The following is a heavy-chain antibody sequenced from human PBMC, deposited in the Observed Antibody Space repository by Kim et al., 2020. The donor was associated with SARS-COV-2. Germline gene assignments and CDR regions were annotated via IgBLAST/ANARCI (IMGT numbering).Heavy chain of an antibody. J-gene: IGHJ3*02. CDR3: ASELLWFGEFTNDAFDI. V-gene: IGHV3-11*05. D-gene: IGHD3-10*01. Sequence: KGRFTISRDNAKNSLYLQMNSLRAEDTAVYYCASELLWFGEFTNDAFDIWGQGTMVTVSS.